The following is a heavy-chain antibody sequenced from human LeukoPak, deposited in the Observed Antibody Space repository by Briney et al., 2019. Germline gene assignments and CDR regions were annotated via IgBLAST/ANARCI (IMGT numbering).Heavy chain of an antibody. CDR2: INHSGST. J-gene: IGHJ4*02. V-gene: IGHV4-34*01. Sequence: SETLSLTCAVYGGSFSGYYWSGIRQPPGKGLEWIGEINHSGSTNYNPSLKSRVTISVDTSKNQFSLKLSSVAAADTAVYYCARSPGLGNDYWGQGTLVTVSS. CDR3: ARSPGLGNDY. CDR1: GGSFSGYY. D-gene: IGHD7-27*01.